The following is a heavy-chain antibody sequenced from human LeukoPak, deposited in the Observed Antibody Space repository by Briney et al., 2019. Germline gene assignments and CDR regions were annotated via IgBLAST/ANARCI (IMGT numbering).Heavy chain of an antibody. J-gene: IGHJ4*02. D-gene: IGHD3-10*01. V-gene: IGHV4-4*09. Sequence: SETLSLTCTVSGTSISRHYWSWLRQSAGLGLEWLGYISTTGSTTYNPSLEGRVTMSEDSSQNQLSLTLSSVTAADTAVYFCARQDGLWVGDLGGWFDFWGQGIQVTVSS. CDR3: ARQDGLWVGDLGGWFDF. CDR2: ISTTGST. CDR1: GTSISRHY.